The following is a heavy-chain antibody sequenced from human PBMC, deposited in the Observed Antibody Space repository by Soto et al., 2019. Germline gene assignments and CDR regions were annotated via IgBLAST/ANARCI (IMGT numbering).Heavy chain of an antibody. CDR3: ARNPYYYDTRGYYY. Sequence: EVQLVESGGGLVKPGGSLRLSCAASGFTFSSYSMNWVRQAPGKGLEWVSSISSSSSFIYYADSLKGRFTISRDNAKNSLYLQMNSLRAEDTAVYYCARNPYYYDTRGYYYWGLATLVTVSS. CDR1: GFTFSSYS. J-gene: IGHJ4*02. D-gene: IGHD3-22*01. CDR2: ISSSSSFI. V-gene: IGHV3-21*01.